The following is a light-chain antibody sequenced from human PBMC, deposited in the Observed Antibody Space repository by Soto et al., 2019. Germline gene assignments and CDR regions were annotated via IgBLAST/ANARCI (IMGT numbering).Light chain of an antibody. V-gene: IGKV3D-15*01. Sequence: VMSQPPRPPPFPSRERVTLSCRASQRSSITLAWCYHKPGQAPRLLIHGASTRATGIPASISGSGSGTEITLTISSLQSEDVAVYYCQEYIQCPPGIFGQGTKVDI. CDR1: QRSSIT. CDR3: QEYIQCPPGI. CDR2: GAS. J-gene: IGKJ1*01.